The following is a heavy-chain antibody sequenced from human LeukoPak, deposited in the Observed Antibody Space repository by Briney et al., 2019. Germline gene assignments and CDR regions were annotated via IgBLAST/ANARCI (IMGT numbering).Heavy chain of an antibody. V-gene: IGHV1-2*02. D-gene: IGHD2-2*01. J-gene: IGHJ6*02. Sequence: ASVKVSCKASGYTFTGYYMHWVRQAPGQGLEWMGWINPNSGGTNYAQKFQGRVTMTGDTSISTAYMELSRLRSDDTAVYYCARVSVRCSSTSCDYYYYGMDVWGQGTTVTVSS. CDR3: ARVSVRCSSTSCDYYYYGMDV. CDR1: GYTFTGYY. CDR2: INPNSGGT.